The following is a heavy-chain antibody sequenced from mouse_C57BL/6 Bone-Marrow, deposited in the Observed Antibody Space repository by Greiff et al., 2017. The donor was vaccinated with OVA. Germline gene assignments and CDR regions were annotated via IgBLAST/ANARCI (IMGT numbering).Heavy chain of an antibody. CDR3: ARDPGRWYFDV. CDR1: GYSITSGYY. CDR2: ISYDGSN. D-gene: IGHD1-1*01. V-gene: IGHV3-6*01. J-gene: IGHJ1*03. Sequence: ESGPGLVKPSQSLSLTCSVTGYSITSGYYWNWIRQFPGNKLEWMGYISYDGSNNYNPSLKNRIPITRDTSKNQFFLKLNSVTTEDTATYYCARDPGRWYFDVWGTGTTVTVSS.